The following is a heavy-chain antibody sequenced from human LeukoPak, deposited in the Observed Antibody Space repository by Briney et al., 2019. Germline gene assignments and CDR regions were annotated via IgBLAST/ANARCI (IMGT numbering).Heavy chain of an antibody. CDR1: GYSFTSYW. V-gene: IGHV5-51*01. Sequence: GESLQISCQGSGYSFTSYWIGWVRQMPGKGLEWMGIIYPGDSDTRYSPSFQGQVTISADKSISTAYLQWSSLKASDTAMYYCARTYCSSTSCYKAYYYYGMDVWGQGTTVTVS. D-gene: IGHD2-2*02. CDR2: IYPGDSDT. CDR3: ARTYCSSTSCYKAYYYYGMDV. J-gene: IGHJ6*02.